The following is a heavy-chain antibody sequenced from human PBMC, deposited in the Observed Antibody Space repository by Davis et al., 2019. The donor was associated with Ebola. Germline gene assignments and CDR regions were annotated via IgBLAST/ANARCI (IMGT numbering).Heavy chain of an antibody. V-gene: IGHV4-39*01. CDR3: ARHTSRFDP. D-gene: IGHD3-16*01. CDR2: INHSGST. CDR1: GGSISSSSYY. Sequence: MPSETLSLTCTVSGGSISSSSYYWSWIRQPPGKGLEWIGEINHSGSTNYNPSLKSRVTISVDTSKNQFSLKLSSVTAADTAVYYCARHTSRFDPWGQGTLVTVSS. J-gene: IGHJ5*02.